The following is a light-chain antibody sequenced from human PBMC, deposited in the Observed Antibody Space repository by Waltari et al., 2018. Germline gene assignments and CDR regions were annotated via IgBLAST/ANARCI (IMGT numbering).Light chain of an antibody. CDR2: LGS. CDR1: QSLLHSNGYNY. V-gene: IGKV2-28*01. Sequence: DLVMTQSPLSLPVTPGEPASISCRSSQSLLHSNGYNYLDWYLQKPGQSPPLLIYLGSNRASGVPDRFSGSGSGTDFTLKISRVEAEDVGVYYCMQALQTPPTFGQGTKVEIK. CDR3: MQALQTPPT. J-gene: IGKJ1*01.